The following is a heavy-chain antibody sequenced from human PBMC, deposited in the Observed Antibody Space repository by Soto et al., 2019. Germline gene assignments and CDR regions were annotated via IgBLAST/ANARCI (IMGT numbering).Heavy chain of an antibody. CDR3: AIADYGDDDY. CDR2: IKAYSGNT. V-gene: IGHV1-18*01. Sequence: QLPLVQSGAEAKKPGASVKVSCKASGYTFPTSTISWVRQAPGQGLAWMGWIKAYSGNTNYAQKLQGRVTMTTDTSTNTAYMELRSLTTDDTAIYYCAIADYGDDDYWGQGTLVTVSS. J-gene: IGHJ4*02. D-gene: IGHD4-17*01. CDR1: GYTFPTST.